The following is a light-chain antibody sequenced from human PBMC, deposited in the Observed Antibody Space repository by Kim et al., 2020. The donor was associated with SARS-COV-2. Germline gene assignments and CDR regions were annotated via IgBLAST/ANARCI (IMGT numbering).Light chain of an antibody. Sequence: ALGQTVRITCQGDSLRSYYATWYQQQPGQAPVLVIYGKNNRPSGIPDRFSGSSSGKTAALTITGAQAEDEADYYCNSRDSSGNHLVFGGGTQLTVL. CDR1: SLRSYY. J-gene: IGLJ2*01. V-gene: IGLV3-19*01. CDR2: GKN. CDR3: NSRDSSGNHLV.